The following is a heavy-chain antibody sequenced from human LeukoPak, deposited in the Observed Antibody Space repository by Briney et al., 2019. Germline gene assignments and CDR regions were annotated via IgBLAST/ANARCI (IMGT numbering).Heavy chain of an antibody. CDR2: INHSGST. J-gene: IGHJ3*02. CDR3: ARGLGYDAFDI. V-gene: IGHV4-34*01. CDR1: GGSFSGYY. D-gene: IGHD3-10*01. Sequence: SETLPLTCAVYGGSFSGYYWSWIRQPPGKGLEWIGEINHSGSTNYNPSLKSRVTISVDTSKNQFSLKLSSVTAADTAVYYCARGLGYDAFDIWGQGTMVTVSS.